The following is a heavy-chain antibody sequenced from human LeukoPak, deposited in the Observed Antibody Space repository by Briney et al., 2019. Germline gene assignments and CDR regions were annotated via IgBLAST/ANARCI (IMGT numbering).Heavy chain of an antibody. CDR1: GFTFSSYA. D-gene: IGHD6-6*01. J-gene: IGHJ6*02. Sequence: PGGSPRLSCAASGFTFSSYAMSWVRQAPGKGLEWVSAISGSGGSTYYADSVKGRFTISRDNSKNTLYLQMNSLRAEDMAVYYCAKDRTMRVYGMDVWGQGTTVTVSS. CDR2: ISGSGGST. V-gene: IGHV3-23*01. CDR3: AKDRTMRVYGMDV.